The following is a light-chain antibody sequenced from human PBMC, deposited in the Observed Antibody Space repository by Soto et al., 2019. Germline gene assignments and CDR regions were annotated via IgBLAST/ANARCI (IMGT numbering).Light chain of an antibody. J-gene: IGKJ1*01. V-gene: IGKV3-15*01. CDR2: GAS. CDR1: QSVSSN. Sequence: ESVLTQSPGTLSLSPGDRATLSCRASQSVSSNLAWYQQKPGQAPRLLIYGASTRATGIPVRFSGSGSGTEFTLTISSLQSEDFAVYYCQQYDKWPPTFGQGTKVDI. CDR3: QQYDKWPPT.